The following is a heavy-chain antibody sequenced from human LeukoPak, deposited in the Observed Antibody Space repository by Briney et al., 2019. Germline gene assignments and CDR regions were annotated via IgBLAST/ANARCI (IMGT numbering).Heavy chain of an antibody. D-gene: IGHD3-10*01. CDR2: ISYDGSNK. CDR1: GFTFSSYA. CDR3: ARASYYGSGSSPSGY. V-gene: IGHV3-30*04. Sequence: GGSLRLSCAASGFTFSSYAMHWVRQAPGKGLEWVAVISYDGSNKYYADSVKGRFTISRDNSKNTLYLQMNSLRAEDTAVYYCARASYYGSGSSPSGYWGQGTLVTVSS. J-gene: IGHJ4*02.